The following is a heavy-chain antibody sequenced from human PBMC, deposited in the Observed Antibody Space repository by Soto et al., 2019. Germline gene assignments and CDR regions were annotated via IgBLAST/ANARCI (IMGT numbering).Heavy chain of an antibody. CDR3: ARGGYGDYSPWFDY. Sequence: QVQLQESGPGLVKPSETLSLTCTVSGGSVSSGSYYWSWIRQPPGKGLEWIGYIYYSGSTNYNPSLKSRVTISVDTSKNQFSLKLSSATAADTAVYYCARGGYGDYSPWFDYWGQGTLVTVSS. D-gene: IGHD4-17*01. V-gene: IGHV4-61*01. CDR2: IYYSGST. J-gene: IGHJ4*02. CDR1: GGSVSSGSYY.